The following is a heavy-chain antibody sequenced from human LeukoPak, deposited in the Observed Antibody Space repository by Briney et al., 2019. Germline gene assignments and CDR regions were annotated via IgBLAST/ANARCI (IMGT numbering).Heavy chain of an antibody. CDR3: ARLSGRDYY. CDR2: MFTPGTI. CDR1: GGSVSSGIYY. J-gene: IGHJ4*02. Sequence: PSETLSLTCTVSGGSVSSGIYYWSWIRQPAGKGLEWIGRMFTPGTINYNPSLKSRVTISLDTSKNQFSLKLSSVTAADTAVYYCARLSGRDYYWGQGTLVTVSS. D-gene: IGHD2/OR15-2a*01. V-gene: IGHV4-61*02.